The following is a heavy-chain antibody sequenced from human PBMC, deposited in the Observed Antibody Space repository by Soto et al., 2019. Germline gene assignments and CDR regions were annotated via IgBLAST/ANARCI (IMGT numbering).Heavy chain of an antibody. CDR1: RGTFNRYA. CDR2: LGTQFGTT. CDR3: ARQNRDTPMVPFDV. V-gene: IGHV1-69*01. Sequence: QVQLVQSGAEVKKPGSSVKVSCLASRGTFNRYAINWVRQAPGHGLEWLGALGTQFGTTNYAQKVQDRGTIVADQSTNTTSMELRGLTSDDTAVYYCARQNRDTPMVPFDVWGQGTLVTVSS. D-gene: IGHD5-18*01. J-gene: IGHJ4*02.